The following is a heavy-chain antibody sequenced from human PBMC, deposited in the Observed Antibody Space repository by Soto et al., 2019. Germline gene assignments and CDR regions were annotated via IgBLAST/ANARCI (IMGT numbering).Heavy chain of an antibody. J-gene: IGHJ4*02. D-gene: IGHD6-6*01. Sequence: SVKVSCKASGGTFSSYSIIWVRQAPGQGLEWMGGIIPIFGTANYAQKFQGRVTITADESTSTAYMELSSLRSEDTAVYYCARIKYREYPGIEYWGQRTMVTVSS. CDR3: ARIKYREYPGIEY. CDR1: GGTFSSYS. CDR2: IIPIFGTA. V-gene: IGHV1-69*13.